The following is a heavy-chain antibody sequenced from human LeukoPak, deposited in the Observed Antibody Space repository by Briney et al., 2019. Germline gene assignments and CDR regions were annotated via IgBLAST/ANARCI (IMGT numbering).Heavy chain of an antibody. D-gene: IGHD2-15*01. Sequence: SETLSLTCTVSGGSISRYYWSWIRQPPGKGLEWIGYIYYSGSTNYNPSLKSRVTISVDTSKNQFSLKLSSVTAADTAVYYCARGRYCSADICSGGDAFGIWGQGTMVSVSS. CDR1: GGSISRYY. J-gene: IGHJ3*02. CDR3: ARGRYCSADICSGGDAFGI. V-gene: IGHV4-59*12. CDR2: IYYSGST.